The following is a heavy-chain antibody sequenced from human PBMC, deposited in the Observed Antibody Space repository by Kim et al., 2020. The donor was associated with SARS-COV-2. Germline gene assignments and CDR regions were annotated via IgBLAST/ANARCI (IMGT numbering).Heavy chain of an antibody. CDR3: ASGIPTGMDV. Sequence: GGSLRLSCAASGFTVSSNYMSWVRQAPGKGMEWVSVIYSGGSTYYADSVKGRFTIPKHNTTNTLYLQMNSLRAEDTAVYYCASGIPTGMDVWGQGTTVTVSS. J-gene: IGHJ6*02. CDR2: IYSGGST. CDR1: GFTVSSNY. D-gene: IGHD1-1*01. V-gene: IGHV3-53*04.